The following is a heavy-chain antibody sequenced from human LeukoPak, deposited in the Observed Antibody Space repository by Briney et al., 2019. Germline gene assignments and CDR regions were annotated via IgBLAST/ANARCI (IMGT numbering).Heavy chain of an antibody. J-gene: IGHJ4*02. CDR2: MYSGNYI. V-gene: IGHV3-66*01. Sequence: PGGSLRLSCVVSGFTVSNNYMSWVRQAPGKGLEWVSIMYSGNYIYYADSVKGRFTISRDNSKNTVFVQMNSLRAEDTAVYYCAKVSSGDYYYAFDYWGQGTLVTVSS. D-gene: IGHD3-22*01. CDR1: GFTVSNNY. CDR3: AKVSSGDYYYAFDY.